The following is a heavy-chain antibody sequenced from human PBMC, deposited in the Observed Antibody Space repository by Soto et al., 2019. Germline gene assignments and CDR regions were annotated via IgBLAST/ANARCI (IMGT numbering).Heavy chain of an antibody. V-gene: IGHV1-18*01. CDR1: GYTFTSYG. J-gene: IGHJ6*02. CDR3: AGDQNPRAVGTYYGMDV. Sequence: GASVKVSCKASGYTFTSYGISWVRQAPGQGLEWMGWISAYNGNTNYAQKLQGRVTMTTDTSTSTAYMELRSLRSDDTAVYYCAGDQNPRAVGTYYGMDVWGQGTTVTVSS. CDR2: ISAYNGNT. D-gene: IGHD6-19*01.